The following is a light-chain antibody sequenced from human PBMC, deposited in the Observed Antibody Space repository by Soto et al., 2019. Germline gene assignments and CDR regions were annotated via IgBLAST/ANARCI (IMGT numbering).Light chain of an antibody. CDR2: RNS. J-gene: IGLJ1*01. CDR1: APPIGRNY. V-gene: IGLV1-47*01. CDR3: AAWNDNLSGFYV. Sequence: QSVLTQSPSASWAPRQRGTLSFFGNAPPIGRNYLYWYQQLPGTAPKLLIYRNSQRPSGVPDRFSGSKSGTSASLAISGLRSEDEADYYCAAWNDNLSGFYVFGDGTKVTVL.